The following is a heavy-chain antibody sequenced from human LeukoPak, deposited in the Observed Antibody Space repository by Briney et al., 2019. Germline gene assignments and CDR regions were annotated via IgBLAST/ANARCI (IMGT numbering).Heavy chain of an antibody. Sequence: SETLSLTCAVYGGSFSGYYWSWIRQPPGKGLEWIGEINHSGSTNYNPSLKSRVTISVDTSKNQFSLKLSSVTAADTAVYYCARGHYDFWSNWFDPWGQGTLVTVSS. V-gene: IGHV4-34*01. J-gene: IGHJ5*02. D-gene: IGHD3-3*01. CDR3: ARGHYDFWSNWFDP. CDR1: GGSFSGYY. CDR2: INHSGST.